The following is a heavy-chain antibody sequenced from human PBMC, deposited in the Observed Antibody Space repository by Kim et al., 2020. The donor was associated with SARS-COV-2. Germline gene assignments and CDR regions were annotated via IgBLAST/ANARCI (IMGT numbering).Heavy chain of an antibody. V-gene: IGHV1-69*04. CDR1: GGTFISYA. D-gene: IGHD5-12*01. CDR2: IIPILGIA. CDR3: ARDAYSGYASWFDP. Sequence: SVKVSCKASGGTFISYAISWVRQAPGQGLEWMGRIIPILGIANYAQKFQGRVPITADKSTSTAYMELSSLRSEDTAVYYCARDAYSGYASWFDPWGQGT. J-gene: IGHJ5*02.